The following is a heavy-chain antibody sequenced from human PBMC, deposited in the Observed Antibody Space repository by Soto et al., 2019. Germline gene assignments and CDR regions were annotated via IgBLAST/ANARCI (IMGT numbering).Heavy chain of an antibody. Sequence: ASVKVSCKASGYAFTSYDINWVRQATGQGLEWMGWMNPNSGNTGYAQKFQGRVTMTRNTSIITAYMELSSLRSEDTALYYCARKGVITYYYYYYMDVWGKGTTVTVSS. CDR2: MNPNSGNT. V-gene: IGHV1-8*01. CDR1: GYAFTSYD. J-gene: IGHJ6*03. CDR3: ARKGVITYYYYYYMDV. D-gene: IGHD3-22*01.